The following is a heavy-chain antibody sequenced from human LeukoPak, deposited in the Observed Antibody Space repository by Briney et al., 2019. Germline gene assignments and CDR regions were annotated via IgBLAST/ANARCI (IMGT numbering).Heavy chain of an antibody. CDR3: ARTPYNWNYSFDY. Sequence: PSETLSLTCTVSGGSISSYYWSWIRQPPGKGLEWIGYIYYSGSTNYNPSLKSRVTMSVDTSKNQFSLKLSSVTAADTAVYYCARTPYNWNYSFDYWGQGTLVTVSS. V-gene: IGHV4-59*12. J-gene: IGHJ4*02. D-gene: IGHD1-7*01. CDR1: GGSISSYY. CDR2: IYYSGST.